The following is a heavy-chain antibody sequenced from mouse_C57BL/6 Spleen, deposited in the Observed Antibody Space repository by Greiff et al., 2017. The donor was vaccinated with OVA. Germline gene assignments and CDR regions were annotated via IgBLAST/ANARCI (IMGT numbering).Heavy chain of an antibody. J-gene: IGHJ1*03. Sequence: VQLKQSGAELVKPGASVTLSCTASGFNIKDYYMHWVKQRTEQGLEWIGRIDPEAGETKYAPKFQGKAIITADTSSNTAYLQLSSLTSEDTAVYYCARLVYYGSSYGYFDVWGTGTTVTVSS. D-gene: IGHD1-1*01. CDR2: IDPEAGET. CDR3: ARLVYYGSSYGYFDV. V-gene: IGHV14-2*01. CDR1: GFNIKDYY.